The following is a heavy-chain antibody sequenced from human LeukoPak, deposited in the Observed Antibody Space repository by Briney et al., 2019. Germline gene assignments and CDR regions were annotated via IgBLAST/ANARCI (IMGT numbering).Heavy chain of an antibody. CDR3: ARENKTPYYYDSSGYLRD. Sequence: SETLSLTCAVYGGSFSGYYWGWIRQPPGKGLEWIGEINHSGSTNYNPSLKSRVTISVDTSKNQFSLKLSSVTAADTAVYYCARENKTPYYYDSSGYLRDWGQGTLVTVSS. CDR2: INHSGST. D-gene: IGHD3-22*01. CDR1: GGSFSGYY. V-gene: IGHV4-34*01. J-gene: IGHJ4*02.